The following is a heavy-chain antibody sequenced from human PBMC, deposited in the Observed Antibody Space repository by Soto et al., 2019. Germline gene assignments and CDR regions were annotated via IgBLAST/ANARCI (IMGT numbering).Heavy chain of an antibody. CDR1: SGSIGTYF. Sequence: QVQLRESGPGLVKPSETLSLTCTVSSGSIGTYFWSWIRQPPGKGLEWIGYIYYCGTTNYNPSLKSRVTIFLDTSKNQFSLRLSSVTAADTAVYYCARGRGGTYDAFDIWGQGTLVTVSS. D-gene: IGHD1-26*01. CDR3: ARGRGGTYDAFDI. V-gene: IGHV4-59*01. CDR2: IYYCGTT. J-gene: IGHJ3*02.